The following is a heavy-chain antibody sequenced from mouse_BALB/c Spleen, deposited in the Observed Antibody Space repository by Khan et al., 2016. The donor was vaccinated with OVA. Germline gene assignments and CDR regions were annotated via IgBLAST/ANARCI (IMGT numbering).Heavy chain of an antibody. D-gene: IGHD1-1*01. V-gene: IGHV1-20*02. CDR1: GYSFTGYF. CDR3: ARIYGSDFDY. Sequence: VQLQQPGPELVKPGASVKISCKASGYSFTGYFMHWVMQSHGKSLEWIGRINPHFGETFYNQKFLDKATLTVDESSNTAHMELRSLASEDSAVYYCARIYGSDFDYWGQGTTLTVSS. J-gene: IGHJ2*01. CDR2: INPHFGET.